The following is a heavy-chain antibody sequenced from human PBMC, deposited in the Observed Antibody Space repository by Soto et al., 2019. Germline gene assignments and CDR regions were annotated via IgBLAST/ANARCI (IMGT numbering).Heavy chain of an antibody. CDR3: AKDSSRFLLLDYGMDV. Sequence: GVSLRLSCAASGFTFDDYAMHWVRQAPGKGLEWVSGISWNSGSIGYADSVKGRFTISRDNAKNSLYLQMNSLRAEDTALYYCAKDSSRFLLLDYGMDVWGQGTTVTV. J-gene: IGHJ6*02. CDR1: GFTFDDYA. V-gene: IGHV3-9*01. CDR2: ISWNSGSI. D-gene: IGHD6-13*01.